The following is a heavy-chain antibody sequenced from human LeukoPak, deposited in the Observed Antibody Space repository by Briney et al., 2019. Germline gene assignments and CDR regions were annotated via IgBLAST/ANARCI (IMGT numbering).Heavy chain of an antibody. J-gene: IGHJ2*01. Sequence: GGSLRLSCAASGFTVSSNYMSWVRQAPGKGLEWVSDMSGSDGSTYYADSVKGRFTISRDNSKNTLYLQMNSLRAEDTAIYYCAKDPGGSVSWYFDLWGRGTLVTVSS. CDR3: AKDPGGSVSWYFDL. CDR2: MSGSDGST. V-gene: IGHV3-23*01. D-gene: IGHD2-8*01. CDR1: GFTVSSNY.